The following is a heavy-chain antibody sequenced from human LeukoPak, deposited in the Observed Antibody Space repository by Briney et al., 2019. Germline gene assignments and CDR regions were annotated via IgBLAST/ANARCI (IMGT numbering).Heavy chain of an antibody. Sequence: SETLSLTCAVYGGSFSGYYWSWIRQPPGKGLEWIGEINHSGSTNYNPSLKSRVTISVDTSKNQFSLKLSSVTAADTAVYYCARDFCSGGSCYWNNWFDPWGQGTLVTVSS. CDR1: GGSFSGYY. V-gene: IGHV4-34*01. CDR2: INHSGST. D-gene: IGHD2-15*01. CDR3: ARDFCSGGSCYWNNWFDP. J-gene: IGHJ5*02.